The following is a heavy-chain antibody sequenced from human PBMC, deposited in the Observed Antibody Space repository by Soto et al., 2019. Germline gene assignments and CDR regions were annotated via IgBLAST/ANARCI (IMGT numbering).Heavy chain of an antibody. J-gene: IGHJ4*02. CDR1: GFTFSSYA. CDR3: AKTSIRGYSYGAFAY. D-gene: IGHD5-18*01. V-gene: IGHV3-23*01. CDR2: ISGSGGST. Sequence: GGSLRLSCAASGFTFSSYAMSWVRQAPGKGLEWVSAISGSGGSTYYADSVKGRFTISRDNSKNTLYLQMNSLRAEDTAVYYCAKTSIRGYSYGAFAYWGQGTLVTVSS.